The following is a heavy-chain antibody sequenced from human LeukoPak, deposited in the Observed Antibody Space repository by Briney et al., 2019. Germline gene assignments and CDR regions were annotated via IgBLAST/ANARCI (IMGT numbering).Heavy chain of an antibody. CDR1: AFTVTNNY. D-gene: IGHD7-27*01. V-gene: IGHV3-66*01. CDR2: VYTADIT. Sequence: PGRSLRLSCAASAFTVTNNYMSWVRQAPGKGLEWVSLVYTADITYYADSVKGRFTVSRDSSENTLLLHLNSLRAEDTAVYYCAAGGNWGTHNYWGQGTLVTVSS. CDR3: AAGGNWGTHNY. J-gene: IGHJ4*02.